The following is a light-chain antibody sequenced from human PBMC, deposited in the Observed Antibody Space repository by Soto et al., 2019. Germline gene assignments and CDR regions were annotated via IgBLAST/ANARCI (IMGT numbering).Light chain of an antibody. CDR1: SSNIGKNY. V-gene: IGLV1-51*01. CDR2: DNS. Sequence: QSVLTQPPSVSAAPGQKVTISCSGSSSNIGKNYVSWYQQVPGTAPKLLIYDNSERPSGIPDRFSGSKSGTSATLGITGLQTGDAADYYCGTWDGSLSSGVFGGGTKLTVL. J-gene: IGLJ2*01. CDR3: GTWDGSLSSGV.